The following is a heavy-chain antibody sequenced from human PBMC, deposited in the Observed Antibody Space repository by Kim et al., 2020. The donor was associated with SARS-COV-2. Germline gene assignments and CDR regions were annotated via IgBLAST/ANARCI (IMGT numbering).Heavy chain of an antibody. CDR2: IYPGDSDT. V-gene: IGHV5-51*01. CDR1: GYSFTSYW. J-gene: IGHJ6*02. CDR3: ARHVGSGSHPPHYYYYYGMDV. Sequence: GESLKISCKGSGYSFTSYWIGWVRQMPGKGLEWMGIIYPGDSDTRYSPSFQGQVTISADKSISTAYLQWSSLKASDTAMYYCARHVGSGSHPPHYYYYYGMDVWGQGTTVTVSS. D-gene: IGHD3-10*01.